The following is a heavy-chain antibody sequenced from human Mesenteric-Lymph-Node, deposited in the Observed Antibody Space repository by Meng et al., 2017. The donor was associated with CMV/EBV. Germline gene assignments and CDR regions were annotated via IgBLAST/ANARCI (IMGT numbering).Heavy chain of an antibody. D-gene: IGHD5-18*01. CDR2: INPNSGGT. V-gene: IGHV1-2*02. Sequence: ASVKVSCKASGYTFTDYYMHWVRRAPGQGLEWMGWINPNSGGTNYPQKFQGRVTMTRDTSINAAYLEVTGLRSDDTAVYYCARDKGGIDSYGYKYYYGMDVWGQGTTVTVSS. CDR1: GYTFTDYY. CDR3: ARDKGGIDSYGYKYYYGMDV. J-gene: IGHJ6*02.